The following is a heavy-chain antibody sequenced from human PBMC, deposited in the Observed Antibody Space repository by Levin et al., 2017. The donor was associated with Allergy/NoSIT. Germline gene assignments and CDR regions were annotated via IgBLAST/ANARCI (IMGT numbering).Heavy chain of an antibody. D-gene: IGHD3-10*01. CDR2: INPSGGST. J-gene: IGHJ4*02. CDR1: GYTFTSYY. Sequence: VASVKVSCKASGYTFTSYYMHWVRQAPGQGLEWMGIINPSGGSTSYAQKFQGRVTMTRDTSTSTVYMELSSLRSEDTAVYYCARVVNNRFGELLFDYWGQGTLVTVSS. CDR3: ARVVNNRFGELLFDY. V-gene: IGHV1-46*03.